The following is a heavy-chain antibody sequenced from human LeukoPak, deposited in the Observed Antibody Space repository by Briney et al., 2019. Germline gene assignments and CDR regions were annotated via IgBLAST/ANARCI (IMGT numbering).Heavy chain of an antibody. V-gene: IGHV3-21*01. CDR1: GFTFSSYS. Sequence: PGGSLRLSCAASGFTFSSYSMNWVRQAPGKGLEWVSSISSSSSSYIYYADSVKGRFTISRDNAKNSLYLQMDSLRAEDTAVYYCARDWGTYDSSGYYYSPWGQGTLVTVSS. CDR3: ARDWGTYDSSGYYYSP. CDR2: ISSSSSSYI. J-gene: IGHJ5*02. D-gene: IGHD3-22*01.